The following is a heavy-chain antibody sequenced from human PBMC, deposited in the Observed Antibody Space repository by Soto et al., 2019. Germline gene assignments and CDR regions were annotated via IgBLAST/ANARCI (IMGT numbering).Heavy chain of an antibody. Sequence: GGSLRLSCAASGFTFSDYYMSWIRQAPGKGLEWVSYISSSGSTIYYADSVKGRFTISRDNAKNSLYLQMNSLRAEDTAVYYCAGDRLTENDFWSGYYTGLVYWGQGTLVTVSS. J-gene: IGHJ4*02. CDR2: ISSSGSTI. D-gene: IGHD3-3*01. CDR1: GFTFSDYY. CDR3: AGDRLTENDFWSGYYTGLVY. V-gene: IGHV3-11*01.